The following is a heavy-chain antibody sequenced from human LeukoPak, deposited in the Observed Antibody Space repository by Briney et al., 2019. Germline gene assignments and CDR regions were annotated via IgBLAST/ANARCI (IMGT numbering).Heavy chain of an antibody. V-gene: IGHV3-23*01. CDR3: ARRDSSGYHYFVY. D-gene: IGHD3-22*01. CDR1: GFTFSSYG. Sequence: GGPLRLSCAASGFTFSSYGMSWVRQAPGKGLEWVSAISGRYTGTYYAVSVKGRFTISRDNSKNTPYLQMNSLRAEDTAVYYCARRDSSGYHYFVYWGEGSLVTVSS. J-gene: IGHJ4*02. CDR2: ISGRYTGT.